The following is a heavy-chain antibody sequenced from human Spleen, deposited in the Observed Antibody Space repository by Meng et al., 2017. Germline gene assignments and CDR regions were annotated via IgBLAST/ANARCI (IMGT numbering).Heavy chain of an antibody. J-gene: IGHJ2*01. Sequence: QLQLQESGPGLVGASETLSLTCTVSGGSVRSGNYYWSWVRQPPGKGLEWIGFIYHTGSTDCNPSLKRRVTISVDTSNNHFSLKLTSVTAADTAVYYCARSYGSGTYWYFDLWGRGTLVTVSS. V-gene: IGHV4-61*03. CDR3: ARSYGSGTYWYFDL. CDR1: GGSVRSGNYY. D-gene: IGHD3-10*01. CDR2: IYHTGST.